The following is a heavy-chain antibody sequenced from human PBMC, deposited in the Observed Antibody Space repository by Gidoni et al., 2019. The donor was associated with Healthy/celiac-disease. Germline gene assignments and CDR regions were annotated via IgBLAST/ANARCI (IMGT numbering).Heavy chain of an antibody. D-gene: IGHD3-10*01. CDR2: IRSKANSYAT. CDR1: GFTFSGSA. V-gene: IGHV3-73*01. CDR3: TRPSYGFGELNWFDP. Sequence: EVQLVESGGGLVQPGGSLKLSCAASGFTFSGSAMHWVRQASGKGLEWVGRIRSKANSYATAYAASVKGRFTISRDDSKNTAYLQMNSLKTEDTAVYYCTRPSYGFGELNWFDPWGQGTLVTVSS. J-gene: IGHJ5*02.